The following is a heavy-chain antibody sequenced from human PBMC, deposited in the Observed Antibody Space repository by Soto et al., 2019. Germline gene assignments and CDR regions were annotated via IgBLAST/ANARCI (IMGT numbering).Heavy chain of an antibody. CDR3: VQSRCGVDCLQSYSSHSYYGLDV. J-gene: IGHJ6*02. D-gene: IGHD2-21*02. Sequence: QITLKESGPTLVKPTQTLTLTCTFSGLSLSTTGVGVGWIRQPPGKALEWLALIYWDDDKRYSPSLKSRLTSTKDSSKSRLVLTMTNLDPVDTATYYCVQSRCGVDCLQSYSSHSYYGLDVWGQGTTVTVSS. CDR2: IYWDDDK. V-gene: IGHV2-5*02. CDR1: GLSLSTTGVG.